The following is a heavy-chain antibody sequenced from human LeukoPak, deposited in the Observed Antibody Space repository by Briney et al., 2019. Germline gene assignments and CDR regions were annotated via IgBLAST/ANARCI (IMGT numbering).Heavy chain of an antibody. Sequence: ASLKVSCKASGYTFTEYNIHWVRQAPGQGLEWMGWINPNSGGTNYAQKFQGRVTMTRDTSISTAYMELSRLRSDDTAVYYCATMYSGSYPFDYWGQGTLVTVSS. CDR2: INPNSGGT. CDR3: ATMYSGSYPFDY. CDR1: GYTFTEYN. J-gene: IGHJ4*02. V-gene: IGHV1-2*02. D-gene: IGHD1-26*01.